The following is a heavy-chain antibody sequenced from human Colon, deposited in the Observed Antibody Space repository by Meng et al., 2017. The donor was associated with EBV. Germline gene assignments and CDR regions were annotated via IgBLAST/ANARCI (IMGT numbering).Heavy chain of an antibody. CDR3: ARGIQIWHEIDY. D-gene: IGHD5-18*01. CDR2: ISYGGST. CDR1: CGSMSSSSYS. Sequence: QLQLQASVPVTVNPLVTLSLTWPVSCGSMSSSSYSCAWIRQPPVKGLEWIGGISYGGSTSYNPSLKSRVTISIDTSKNQFSLSLTSVTAADTAIYYCARGIQIWHEIDYWGQGTLVTVSS. J-gene: IGHJ4*02. V-gene: IGHV4-39*07.